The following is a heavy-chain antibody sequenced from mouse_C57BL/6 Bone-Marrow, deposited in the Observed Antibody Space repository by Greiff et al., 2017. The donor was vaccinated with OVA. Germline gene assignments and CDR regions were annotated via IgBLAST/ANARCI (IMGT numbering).Heavy chain of an antibody. CDR3: ARRNYGSTFYAMDY. V-gene: IGHV1-19*01. J-gene: IGHJ4*01. CDR2: INPYNGGT. CDR1: GYTFTDYY. D-gene: IGHD1-1*01. Sequence: VQLQQSGPVLVKPGASVKMSCKASGYTFTDYYMNWVKQSHGKSLEWIGVINPYNGGTSYNQKFKGKATLTVDKSSSTAYMELNSLTSEDSAVYYCARRNYGSTFYAMDYWGQGTSGTVSS.